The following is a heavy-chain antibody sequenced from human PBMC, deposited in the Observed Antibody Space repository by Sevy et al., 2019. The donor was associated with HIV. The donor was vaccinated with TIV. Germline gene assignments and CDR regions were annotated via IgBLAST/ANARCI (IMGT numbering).Heavy chain of an antibody. V-gene: IGHV1-69*13. D-gene: IGHD2-8*02. J-gene: IGHJ6*02. CDR3: ARAGYCTGGVCYDYYYGMDV. CDR2: IIPIFGTA. Sequence: ASVKVSCKASGGTFSSYAISWVRQAPGQGLEWMGGIIPIFGTANYAQKFQGRVTITADESTSTAYMELSSLRSEDTAVYYCARAGYCTGGVCYDYYYGMDVWGQGTTVTVSS. CDR1: GGTFSSYA.